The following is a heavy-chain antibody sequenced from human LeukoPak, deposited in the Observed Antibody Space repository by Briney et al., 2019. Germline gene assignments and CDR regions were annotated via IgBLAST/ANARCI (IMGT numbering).Heavy chain of an antibody. J-gene: IGHJ4*02. V-gene: IGHV1-18*01. D-gene: IGHD5-12*01. CDR3: AREYSGYDWGQFDY. Sequence: SVKVSCKASGYTFTSYGISWVRQAPGQGLEWMGWISAYNGNTNYAQKLQGRVTMTTDTSTSTAYMELRSLRSDDTAVYYCAREYSGYDWGQFDYWGQGTLVTVSS. CDR1: GYTFTSYG. CDR2: ISAYNGNT.